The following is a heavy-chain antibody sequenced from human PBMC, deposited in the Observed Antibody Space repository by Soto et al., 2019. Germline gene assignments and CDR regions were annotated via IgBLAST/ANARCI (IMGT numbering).Heavy chain of an antibody. J-gene: IGHJ6*02. CDR2: IYYSGST. V-gene: IGHV4-59*01. D-gene: IGHD3-10*01. CDR3: ARELVDRGVNYGMDV. Sequence: SETLSLTCTVSGGSISSYYWSWIRQPPGKGLEWIGYIYYSGSTNYNPSLKSRVTISVDTSKNQFSLKLSSVTAADTAVYYFARELVDRGVNYGMDVWGQGITVTVSS. CDR1: GGSISSYY.